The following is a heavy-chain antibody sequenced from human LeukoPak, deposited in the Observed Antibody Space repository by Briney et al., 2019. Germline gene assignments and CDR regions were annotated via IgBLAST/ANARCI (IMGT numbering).Heavy chain of an antibody. CDR3: ARVPFVVVPAAIDY. D-gene: IGHD2-2*01. J-gene: IGHJ4*02. CDR2: ISYDGSNK. V-gene: IGHV3-30*04. CDR1: GFTFSSYA. Sequence: GRSLRLSCAASGFTFSSYAMHWVRQAPGKGLGWVAVISYDGSNKYYADSVEGRFTISRDNSKNTLYLQMNSLRAEDTAVYYCARVPFVVVPAAIDYWGQGTLVTVSS.